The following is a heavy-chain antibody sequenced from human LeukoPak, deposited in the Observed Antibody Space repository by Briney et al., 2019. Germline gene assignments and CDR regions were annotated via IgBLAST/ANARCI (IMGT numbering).Heavy chain of an antibody. CDR1: GGSISSSSYY. CDR2: INHSGST. Sequence: SETLSLTCTVSGGSISSSSYYWGWIRQPPGKGLEWIGEINHSGSTNYNPSLKSRVTISVDTSKNQFSLKLSSVTAADTAVYYCARHVPLYDYVWGSYRYTTRHDAFDIWGQGTMVTVSS. J-gene: IGHJ3*02. D-gene: IGHD3-16*02. CDR3: ARHVPLYDYVWGSYRYTTRHDAFDI. V-gene: IGHV4-39*01.